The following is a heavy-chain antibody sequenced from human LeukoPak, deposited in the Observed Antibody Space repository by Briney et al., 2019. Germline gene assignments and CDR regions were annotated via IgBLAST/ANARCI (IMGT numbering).Heavy chain of an antibody. CDR1: GFIFSSYW. D-gene: IGHD3-22*01. V-gene: IGHV3-7*01. CDR3: ARDSRFTMRDY. J-gene: IGHJ4*02. Sequence: GGSLRLSCAASGFIFSSYWMSWVRQAPGKGLEWVANIKQDGSDKSYVDSVKGRFTISRDNAKNSLYLQVNSLRAEDTAVYYCARDSRFTMRDYWGQGTLVTVSS. CDR2: IKQDGSDK.